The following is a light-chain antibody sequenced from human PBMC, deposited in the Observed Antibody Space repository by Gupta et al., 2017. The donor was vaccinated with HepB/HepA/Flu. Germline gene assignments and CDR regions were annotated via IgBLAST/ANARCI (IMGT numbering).Light chain of an antibody. Sequence: PVLPPPPSSSASPGEPARLNYPSPRSINIGSYNIYWYQQTPGSPPRYLLYYYSDSDKGQGSGVPSRFSGSKDASANTGILLISGLQSEDEADYYCMIWPSNAHVVFGGGTKLTVL. J-gene: IGLJ2*01. CDR2: YYSDSDK. CDR3: MIWPSNAHVV. CDR1: RSINIGSYN. V-gene: IGLV5-37*01.